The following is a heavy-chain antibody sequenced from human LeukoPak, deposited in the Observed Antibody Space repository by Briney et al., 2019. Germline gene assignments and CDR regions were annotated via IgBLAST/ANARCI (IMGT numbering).Heavy chain of an antibody. Sequence: SETLSLTCTVSGGSISSYYWSWIRQPPGKGLEWIGYIYYSGSTNYNPSLKSRVTISVDTSKNQFSLKLSSVTAADTAVYYCAGFYGDYDGFDYWGQGTLVTVSS. D-gene: IGHD4-17*01. V-gene: IGHV4-59*01. J-gene: IGHJ4*02. CDR1: GGSISSYY. CDR3: AGFYGDYDGFDY. CDR2: IYYSGST.